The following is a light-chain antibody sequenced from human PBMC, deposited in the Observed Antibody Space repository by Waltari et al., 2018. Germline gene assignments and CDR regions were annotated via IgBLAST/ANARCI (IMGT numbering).Light chain of an antibody. Sequence: EIVLTQSPGTLSLSPGERATLSCRASQSVSSNYLAWYQQRPGQAPRLLSHGSYSRAPGIPDRFSGSGSGTDFTLTISRLEPEDLAGYYCQQYGRSWNTFGQGTKLEIK. J-gene: IGKJ2*01. CDR2: GSY. V-gene: IGKV3-20*01. CDR3: QQYGRSWNT. CDR1: QSVSSNY.